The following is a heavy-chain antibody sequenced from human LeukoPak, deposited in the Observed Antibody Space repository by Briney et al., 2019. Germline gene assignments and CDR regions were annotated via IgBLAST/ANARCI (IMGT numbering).Heavy chain of an antibody. Sequence: GGSLRLSCAASGFTFSSYWMSWVRQAPGKGLEWVANIKQDGSEKYYVDSVKGRFTISRDNAKNSLYLQMNSPRAEDTAVYYCARGFGELYYYGMDVWGQGTTVTVSS. J-gene: IGHJ6*02. CDR2: IKQDGSEK. CDR3: ARGFGELYYYGMDV. D-gene: IGHD3-10*01. CDR1: GFTFSSYW. V-gene: IGHV3-7*04.